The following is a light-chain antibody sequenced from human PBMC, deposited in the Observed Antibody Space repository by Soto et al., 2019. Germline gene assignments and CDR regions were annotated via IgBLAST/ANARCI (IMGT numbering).Light chain of an antibody. Sequence: TVLTQSPGTLSLSPGERATLSCRASQSISTNFLAWYQHKPGQAPRLLIFGASRRAPGIPDRFSGSGSGTDFTLSISGLEPEDFAVYYCQQYSSSSYTFGQGTKLDIK. V-gene: IGKV3-20*01. J-gene: IGKJ2*01. CDR1: QSISTNF. CDR3: QQYSSSSYT. CDR2: GAS.